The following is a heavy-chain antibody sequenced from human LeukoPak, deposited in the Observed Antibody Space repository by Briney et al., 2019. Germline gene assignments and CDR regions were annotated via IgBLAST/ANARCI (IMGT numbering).Heavy chain of an antibody. CDR3: ARHEATITMTLGGMDV. J-gene: IGHJ6*02. CDR1: GGSISSSSYY. Sequence: SETLSLTCTVSGGSISSSSYYWGWIRQPPGKGLEWFGSIYYSGSTYYNPSLKSRVTISVDTSKTQFSLKLSSVTAADTAVYYCARHEATITMTLGGMDVWGQGTTVTVSS. CDR2: IYYSGST. V-gene: IGHV4-39*01. D-gene: IGHD3-22*01.